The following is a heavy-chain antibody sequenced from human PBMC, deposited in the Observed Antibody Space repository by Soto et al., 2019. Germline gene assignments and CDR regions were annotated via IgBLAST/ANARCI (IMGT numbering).Heavy chain of an antibody. Sequence: SVKVSCKASGGTFSSYAISWVRQAPGQGLEWMGGIIPIFGTANYAQKFQGRVTITADESTSTAYMELSSLRSEDTAVYYCARTSDSSSWSYYYYGMDVWGQGPTVTVSS. CDR1: GGTFSSYA. D-gene: IGHD6-13*01. J-gene: IGHJ6*02. CDR3: ARTSDSSSWSYYYYGMDV. CDR2: IIPIFGTA. V-gene: IGHV1-69*13.